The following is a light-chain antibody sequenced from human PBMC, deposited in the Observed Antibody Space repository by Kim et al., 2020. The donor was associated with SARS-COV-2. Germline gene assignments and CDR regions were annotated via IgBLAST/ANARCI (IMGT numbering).Light chain of an antibody. V-gene: IGLV2-14*01. CDR1: SSDVGGYNY. Sequence: QSALTQPASVSGSPGQSITISCTGTSSDVGGYNYVSWYQQHPGKAPKLMIYDVIKRPSGVSNRFSGSKSGNTASLTISGLQAEDEADYYCSSYTSSSTLWVFGGGPQLPV. CDR2: DVI. J-gene: IGLJ3*02. CDR3: SSYTSSSTLWV.